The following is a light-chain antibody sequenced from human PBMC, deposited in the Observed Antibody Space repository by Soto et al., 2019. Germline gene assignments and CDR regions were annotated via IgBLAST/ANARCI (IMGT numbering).Light chain of an antibody. CDR3: QQSSRWLQEYT. Sequence: LLTQSPATLSLSPGDSATLSCRASQSVTTYLAWYHQKPGQAPRLLIYDVSNRATGIPARFSGSGSGTDFTLTISSLESEDFGVYFCQQSSRWLQEYTFGQGTKLEI. CDR1: QSVTTY. CDR2: DVS. V-gene: IGKV3-11*01. J-gene: IGKJ2*01.